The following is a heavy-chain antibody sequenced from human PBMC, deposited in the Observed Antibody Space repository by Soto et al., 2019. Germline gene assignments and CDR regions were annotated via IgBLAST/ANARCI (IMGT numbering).Heavy chain of an antibody. CDR3: ANLRWLQTGIDY. D-gene: IGHD5-12*01. Sequence: PVGTLRLSCAASGFTVSSYCMSWVRQAPGQGLEWVANIKQDGSEKYYVDSVKGRCTISRDNAKNSLYLHVNSLRAECTAVYYCANLRWLQTGIDYWGQGTLVTVSS. CDR1: GFTVSSYC. J-gene: IGHJ4*02. CDR2: IKQDGSEK. V-gene: IGHV3-7*03.